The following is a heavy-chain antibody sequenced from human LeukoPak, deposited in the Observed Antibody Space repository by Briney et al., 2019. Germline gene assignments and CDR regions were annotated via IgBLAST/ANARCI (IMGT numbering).Heavy chain of an antibody. V-gene: IGHV5-51*01. Sequence: GESLKISCKGSGYSFTSYWIGWVRQMPGKGLEWMGIIYPGDSDTRYSPSFQGQVTISADKSISTAYLQWSSLKASDTAMYYCARPTENYYGSGSYVYFDYWGQGTLVTVSS. J-gene: IGHJ4*02. D-gene: IGHD3-10*01. CDR2: IYPGDSDT. CDR3: ARPTENYYGSGSYVYFDY. CDR1: GYSFTSYW.